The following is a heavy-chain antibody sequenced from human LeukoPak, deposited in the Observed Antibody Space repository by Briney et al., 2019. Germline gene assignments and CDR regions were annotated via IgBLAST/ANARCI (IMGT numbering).Heavy chain of an antibody. Sequence: GASVKVSCKASGGTFSSYAISWVRQAPGQGLEWMGGIIPIFGTANYAQKFQGRVTITADKSTSTAYMELSSLRSEDTAVYYCASSHDSSGYYFGGWGQGTLVTVSS. CDR2: IIPIFGTA. CDR3: ASSHDSSGYYFGG. D-gene: IGHD3-22*01. J-gene: IGHJ4*02. CDR1: GGTFSSYA. V-gene: IGHV1-69*06.